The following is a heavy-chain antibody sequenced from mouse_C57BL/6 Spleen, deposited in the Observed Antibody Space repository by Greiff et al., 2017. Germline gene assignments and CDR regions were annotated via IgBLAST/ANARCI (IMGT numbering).Heavy chain of an antibody. CDR1: GYAFSSSW. V-gene: IGHV1-82*01. CDR2: IYPGDGDT. D-gene: IGHD1-1*01. J-gene: IGHJ3*01. CDR3: AQEGYYYGTPFAY. Sequence: VKLMESGPELVKPGASVKISCKASGYAFSSSWMNWVKQRPGKGLEWIGRIYPGDGDTNYNGKFKGKATLTADKSSSTAYMQLSSLTSEDSAVYFCAQEGYYYGTPFAYWGQGTLVTVSA.